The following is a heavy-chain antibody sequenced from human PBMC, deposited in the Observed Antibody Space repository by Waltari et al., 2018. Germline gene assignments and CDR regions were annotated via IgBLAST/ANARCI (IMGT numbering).Heavy chain of an antibody. Sequence: QVQLQQWGAGLLKPSETLSLTCAVYVGSFGGYYWSWIRQPPGTGLEWIGEINHSGSTNYNPSLKSRVTISVDTSKNQFSLKLSSVTAADTAVYYCARGVSRDYSSSWYIAFDFWGQGTMVTVSP. CDR1: VGSFGGYY. CDR3: ARGVSRDYSSSWYIAFDF. D-gene: IGHD6-13*01. V-gene: IGHV4-34*01. CDR2: INHSGST. J-gene: IGHJ3*01.